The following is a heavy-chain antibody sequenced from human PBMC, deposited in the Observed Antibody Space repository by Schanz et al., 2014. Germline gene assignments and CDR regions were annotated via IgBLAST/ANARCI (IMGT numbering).Heavy chain of an antibody. CDR1: TSLFSRSV. CDR3: ARPFLGYYGDLAY. Sequence: VQLVESGGGVVQPGRSLTLSCAVSTSLFSRSVIHWVRQAPGKGLEWVSGISGSGGSTYDADSVKGRFTISRDNSRKTLYLQMNSLRADDTAVYFCARPFLGYYGDLAYWGQGTLLTVSS. J-gene: IGHJ4*02. D-gene: IGHD4-17*01. V-gene: IGHV3-23*04. CDR2: ISGSGGST.